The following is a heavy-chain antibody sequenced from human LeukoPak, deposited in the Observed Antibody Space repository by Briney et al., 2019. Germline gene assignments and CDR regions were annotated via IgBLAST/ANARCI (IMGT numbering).Heavy chain of an antibody. CDR1: GFTFRDYY. CDR2: ISSSGSTI. J-gene: IGHJ1*01. CDR3: ARNDLSIAAAVSYFQH. V-gene: IGHV3-11*01. D-gene: IGHD6-13*01. Sequence: GGSLRLSCAASGFTFRDYYMSWIRQAPGKGLEWVSYISSSGSTIYYADSVKGRFTISRDNAKNSLYLQMNSLRAEDTAVYYCARNDLSIAAAVSYFQHWGQGTLVTVSS.